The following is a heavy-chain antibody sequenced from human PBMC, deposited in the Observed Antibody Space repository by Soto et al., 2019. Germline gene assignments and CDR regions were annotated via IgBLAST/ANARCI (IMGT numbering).Heavy chain of an antibody. CDR1: GFPFSTYT. J-gene: IGHJ5*02. V-gene: IGHV3-23*01. D-gene: IGHD2-8*01. CDR3: AKDRHPHGRWPFDP. Sequence: EVQLLESGGGLVQPGGSLRLSCAASGFPFSTYTMSWVRLAPGKGLEWVSGIYGGGGGETFYARSVRGRFTISRDNSNSILYLQMNGLRVEDTGIYYCAKDRHPHGRWPFDPRGQGTLMTVSS. CDR2: IYGGGGGET.